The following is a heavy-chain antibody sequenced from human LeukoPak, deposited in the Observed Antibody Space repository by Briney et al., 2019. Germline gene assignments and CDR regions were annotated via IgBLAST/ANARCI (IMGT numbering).Heavy chain of an antibody. CDR1: GFTFSSYG. CDR3: ARDFNYFDY. CDR2: IWYDGSNK. Sequence: GGSLRLSCAASGFTFSSYGMHWVRQAPGKGLEWVAVIWYDGSNKYHADSVKGRFTISRDNFKNTLYLQMNSLRAEDTAVYYCARDFNYFDYWGQGTLVTVSS. V-gene: IGHV3-33*01. J-gene: IGHJ4*02.